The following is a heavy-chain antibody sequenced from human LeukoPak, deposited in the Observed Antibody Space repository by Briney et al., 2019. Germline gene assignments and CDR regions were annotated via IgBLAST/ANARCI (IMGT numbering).Heavy chain of an antibody. V-gene: IGHV1-69*13. J-gene: IGHJ4*02. Sequence: ASVKVSCKASGGTFSSYAISWVRQAPGQGLEWMGGIIPIFGTANYAQKFQGRVTITADESTSTAYMELSSLRSEDTAVYYCACTFTMTESGRGFGYWGQGTLVTVSS. CDR2: IIPIFGTA. CDR3: ACTFTMTESGRGFGY. D-gene: IGHD3-22*01. CDR1: GGTFSSYA.